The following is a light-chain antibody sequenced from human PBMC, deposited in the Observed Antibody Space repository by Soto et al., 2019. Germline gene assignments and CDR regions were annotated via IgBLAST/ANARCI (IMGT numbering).Light chain of an antibody. Sequence: DIQMTQSPSTLSASVGDRVTITCRASQSISTYLAWYQQKPGRAPKLLIYDASGLEGGVPSRFSGSGSGTEFTLIISSLQPDDFATYYCQQFYYYPWTFGQGTKVDIK. V-gene: IGKV1-5*01. CDR1: QSISTY. J-gene: IGKJ1*01. CDR3: QQFYYYPWT. CDR2: DAS.